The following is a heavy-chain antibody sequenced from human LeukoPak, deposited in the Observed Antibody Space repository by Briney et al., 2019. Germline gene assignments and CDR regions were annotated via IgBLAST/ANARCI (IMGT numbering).Heavy chain of an antibody. CDR1: GGSISSGDYY. CDR3: ARGLNYYDSSGYYY. Sequence: PSQTLSLTCTVSGGSISSGDYYWSWIRQPPGKGLEWIGYIYYSGSTYYNPSLKSRVTISVDTSKNQFSLKLSSVTAADTAVYYCARGLNYYDSSGYYYWGQGTLVTVSS. CDR2: IYYSGST. V-gene: IGHV4-30-4*01. D-gene: IGHD3-22*01. J-gene: IGHJ4*02.